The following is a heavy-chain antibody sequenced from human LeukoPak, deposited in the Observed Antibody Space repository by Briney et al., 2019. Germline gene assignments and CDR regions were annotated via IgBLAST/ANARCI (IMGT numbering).Heavy chain of an antibody. D-gene: IGHD2-15*01. J-gene: IGHJ5*02. Sequence: PGGSLRLSCAASGFTFSDHWMSWVRQAPGKGLEWVANIKQDESKRYYVDSVKGRFTISRDNAKNSLYLQMNSLRAEDTAVYYCAREASLYCSGNDCYWAFDRWGQGTLVTVSS. CDR2: IKQDESKR. V-gene: IGHV3-7*01. CDR1: GFTFSDHW. CDR3: AREASLYCSGNDCYWAFDR.